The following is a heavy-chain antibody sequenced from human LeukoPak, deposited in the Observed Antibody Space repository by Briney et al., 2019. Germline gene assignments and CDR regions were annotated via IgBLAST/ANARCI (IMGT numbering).Heavy chain of an antibody. V-gene: IGHV1-2*02. J-gene: IGHJ4*02. CDR1: GYTFTGYC. CDR2: INPNSGGT. Sequence: ASVKVSCKASGYTFTGYCMHWVRQAPGQGLEWMGWINPNSGGTNYAQKFQGRVTMTRDTSISTAYMELSRLRSDDTAVYYCARDRPLHYYDSSGYYYAYWGQGTLVTVSS. D-gene: IGHD3-22*01. CDR3: ARDRPLHYYDSSGYYYAY.